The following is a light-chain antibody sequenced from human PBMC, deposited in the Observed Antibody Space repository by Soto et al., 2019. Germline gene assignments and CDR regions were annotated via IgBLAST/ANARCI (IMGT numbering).Light chain of an antibody. CDR1: QSISSW. CDR2: DAS. CDR3: QQYNSYPRT. J-gene: IGKJ1*01. Sequence: DIQMTQSPSTLSASVGDRVTITCRASQSISSWLAWYQQKPGKAPKLLHYDASSLESGVPSRFSGSGSGTEFTLTISSLQPDDFATYYCQQYNSYPRTFCQGTKVEIK. V-gene: IGKV1-5*01.